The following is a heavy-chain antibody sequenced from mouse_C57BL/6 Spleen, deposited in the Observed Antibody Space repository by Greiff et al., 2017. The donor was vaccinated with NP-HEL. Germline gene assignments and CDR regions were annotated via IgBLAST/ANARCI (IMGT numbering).Heavy chain of an antibody. V-gene: IGHV1-61*01. Sequence: LVRPGSSVKLSCKASGYTFTSYWMDWVKQRPGQGLEWIGNIYPSDSETHYNQKFKDKATLTVDKSSSTAYMQLSSLTSEDSAVYYCARGNAMDYWGQGTSVTVSS. J-gene: IGHJ4*01. CDR3: ARGNAMDY. CDR1: GYTFTSYW. CDR2: IYPSDSET.